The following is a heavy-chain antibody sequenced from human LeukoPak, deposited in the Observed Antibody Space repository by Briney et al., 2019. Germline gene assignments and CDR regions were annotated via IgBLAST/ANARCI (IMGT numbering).Heavy chain of an antibody. Sequence: SETLSLTCAVSGGSISSGGYSWSWIRQPPGKGLEWIGYISYTGSPNYNPSLKSRVTISVDTSKNQFSLKVSSVIAADTAVYYCARQTGAVAGIDYWGQGTLVTVSS. CDR1: GGSISSGGYS. CDR2: ISYTGSP. D-gene: IGHD6-19*01. CDR3: ARQTGAVAGIDY. V-gene: IGHV4-61*08. J-gene: IGHJ4*02.